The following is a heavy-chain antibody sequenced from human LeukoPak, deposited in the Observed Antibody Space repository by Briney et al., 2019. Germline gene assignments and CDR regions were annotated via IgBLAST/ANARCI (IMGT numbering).Heavy chain of an antibody. CDR2: ISWDGGST. Sequence: GGSLRLSCAASGFTFDDYAMHWVRHAPGKGLEWVSLISWDGGSTYYADSVKGRFTISRDNSKNSLYLQMNSLRAEDTALYYCAKDTGYSSRWYAPTFDPWRQGTLVTVSP. D-gene: IGHD6-13*01. J-gene: IGHJ5*02. CDR1: GFTFDDYA. CDR3: AKDTGYSSRWYAPTFDP. V-gene: IGHV3-43D*03.